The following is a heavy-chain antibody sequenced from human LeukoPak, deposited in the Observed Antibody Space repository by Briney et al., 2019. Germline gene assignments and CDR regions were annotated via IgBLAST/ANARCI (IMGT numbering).Heavy chain of an antibody. CDR1: GFTFSSYG. V-gene: IGHV3-30*18. J-gene: IGHJ3*02. D-gene: IGHD3-10*01. CDR3: AKGFIWFGESFDAFDI. CDR2: ISYDGSNK. Sequence: GGSLRLSCAASGFTFSSYGMHWVRQAPGKGLEWVAVISYDGSNKYYADSVKGRFTISRDNSKNTLYLQMNSLRAEDTAVYYCAKGFIWFGESFDAFDIWGQGTMVTASS.